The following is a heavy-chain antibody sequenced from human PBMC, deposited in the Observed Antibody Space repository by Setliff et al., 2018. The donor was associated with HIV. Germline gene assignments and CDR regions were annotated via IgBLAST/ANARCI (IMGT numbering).Heavy chain of an antibody. Sequence: ASVKVSCKASGYTFTRYFMHCVRQAPGQGLEWLGMINPSGGSTWYAQKFQGRVTMTGGTSTNTLYMELSSLRSEDTAVYYCARGWEDGMDYWGQGTLVTVSS. J-gene: IGHJ4*02. D-gene: IGHD1-26*01. CDR3: ARGWEDGMDY. CDR2: INPSGGST. CDR1: GYTFTRYF. V-gene: IGHV1-46*01.